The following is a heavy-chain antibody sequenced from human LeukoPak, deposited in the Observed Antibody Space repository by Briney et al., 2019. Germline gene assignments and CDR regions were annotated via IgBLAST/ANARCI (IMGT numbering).Heavy chain of an antibody. J-gene: IGHJ5*02. CDR2: IKSKTYRGTT. CDR1: GFIFSNPW. D-gene: IGHD2-2*02. Sequence: GGSLRLSCEVSGFIFSNPWMSLLRQAPGKGLEWVGLIKSKTYRGTTDYAAPVKGRFTISRDDSKSTLPLQMNSLKTEDTALYYCTTDPGYCSIASCDIPLRINNWFDPWGQGTLVTVSS. CDR3: TTDPGYCSIASCDIPLRINNWFDP. V-gene: IGHV3-15*01.